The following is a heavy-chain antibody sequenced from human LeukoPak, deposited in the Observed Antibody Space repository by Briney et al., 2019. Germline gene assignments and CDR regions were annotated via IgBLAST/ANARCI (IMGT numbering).Heavy chain of an antibody. CDR3: ARDNSVEDTAWWFDP. CDR1: GYSFTSYG. Sequence: ASVKVSCKGSGYSFTSYGIIWVRQAPGQGLEWVGWISPYNGNTNYAQKLQGRVTMTRDMSTSTDYMELSSLRSEDTAVYYCARDNSVEDTAWWFDPWGQGTLVTVSS. V-gene: IGHV1-18*01. J-gene: IGHJ5*02. CDR2: ISPYNGNT. D-gene: IGHD4-23*01.